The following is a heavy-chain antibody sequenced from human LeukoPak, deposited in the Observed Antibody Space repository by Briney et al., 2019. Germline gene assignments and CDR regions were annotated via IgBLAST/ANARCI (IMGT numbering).Heavy chain of an antibody. CDR2: INPNSGGT. V-gene: IGHV1-2*02. CDR1: GYTFTNYD. CDR3: ARGPGGFFDY. D-gene: IGHD3-10*01. Sequence: ASVKVSCKASGYTFTNYDINWVRQATGQGLEWMGWINPNSGGTNYAQKFQGRVTMTRDTSISTAYMELSRLRSNDTAVYYCARGPGGFFDYWGQGTLVTVSS. J-gene: IGHJ4*02.